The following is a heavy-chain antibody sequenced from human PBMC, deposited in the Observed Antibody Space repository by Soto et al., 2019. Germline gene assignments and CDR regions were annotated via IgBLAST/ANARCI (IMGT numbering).Heavy chain of an antibody. CDR3: ARPVWFGNMGYFDS. Sequence: SETLSLTCAVSGGSFRGFYWTWIRQSPGKGLEWLGDINHSGSTNYNPSLRSRVTMSVDTSKNQFSLKLTSVTAADTAVYFCARPVWFGNMGYFDSWGQGTLVTVSS. CDR2: INHSGST. J-gene: IGHJ4*02. CDR1: GGSFRGFY. V-gene: IGHV4-34*01. D-gene: IGHD3-10*01.